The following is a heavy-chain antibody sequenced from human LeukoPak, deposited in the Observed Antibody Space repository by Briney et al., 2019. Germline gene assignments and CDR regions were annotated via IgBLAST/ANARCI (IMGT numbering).Heavy chain of an antibody. CDR2: IYYSGST. Sequence: PSETLSLTCTVSGGSISSSSYYWGWIRQPPGKGQEWIGSIYYSGSTYYNPSLKSRVTISVDTSKNQFSLKLSSVTAADTAVYYCASDAAKAQLAYFDYWGQGTLVTVSS. V-gene: IGHV4-39*07. CDR3: ASDAAKAQLAYFDY. J-gene: IGHJ4*02. CDR1: GGSISSSSYY. D-gene: IGHD6-13*01.